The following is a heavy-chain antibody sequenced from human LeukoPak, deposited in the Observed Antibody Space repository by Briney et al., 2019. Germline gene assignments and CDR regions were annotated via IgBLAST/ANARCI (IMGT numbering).Heavy chain of an antibody. D-gene: IGHD3-3*01. CDR1: GFTFSTSW. CDR3: ARDGFSRISIFGVVSDAFDI. CDR2: IKQDGSEK. J-gene: IGHJ3*02. V-gene: IGHV3-7*01. Sequence: PGGSLRLSCAASGFTFSTSWMIWVRQAPGKGLEWVANIKQDGSEKYYVDSVKGQFTISRDNAKNSLYLQMNSLRAEDTAVYYCARDGFSRISIFGVVSDAFDIWGQGTMVTVSS.